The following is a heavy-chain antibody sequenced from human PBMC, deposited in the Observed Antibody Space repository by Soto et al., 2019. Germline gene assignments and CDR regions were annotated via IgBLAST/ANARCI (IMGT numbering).Heavy chain of an antibody. CDR1: GGSISSYY. CDR2: IYYSGST. J-gene: IGHJ4*02. V-gene: IGHV4-59*08. D-gene: IGHD2-8*01. Sequence: SETLSLTCTVSGGSISSYYWSWIRQPPGKGLEWIGYIYYSGSTNYNPSLKSRVTISVDTSKNQFSLKLSSVTAAGTSVYYCARLYCTNGVCYEFDYWGQGTPVTVSS. CDR3: ARLYCTNGVCYEFDY.